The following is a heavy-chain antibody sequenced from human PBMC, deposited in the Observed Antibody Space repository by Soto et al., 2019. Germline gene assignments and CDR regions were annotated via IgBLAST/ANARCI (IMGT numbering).Heavy chain of an antibody. D-gene: IGHD2-15*01. J-gene: IGHJ6*02. CDR1: GGSISSGGYS. V-gene: IGHV4-30-2*01. Sequence: SSETLSLTCAVSGGSISSGGYSWSWIRQPPGKGLEWIGYIYHSGSTYYNPSLKSRVTISVDRSKNQFSLKLSSVTAADTAVYYCARDRVGYCSGGSCYNGMDVWGQGTTVTVSS. CDR3: ARDRVGYCSGGSCYNGMDV. CDR2: IYHSGST.